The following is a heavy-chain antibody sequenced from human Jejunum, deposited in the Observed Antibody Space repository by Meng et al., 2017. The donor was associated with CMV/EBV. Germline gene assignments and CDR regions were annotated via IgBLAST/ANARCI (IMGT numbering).Heavy chain of an antibody. V-gene: IGHV4-34*01. CDR1: GSFSGYH. CDR2: ITHSGTT. Sequence: GSFSGYHWTWLRQTPGKGLEWFGEITHSGTTNYNPSLKSRVTLSVDTSKKHFSLKLTSVTAADTGVYYCARGRTFFYGSGDNAFDLWGQGTMVTVSS. J-gene: IGHJ3*01. D-gene: IGHD3-10*01. CDR3: ARGRTFFYGSGDNAFDL.